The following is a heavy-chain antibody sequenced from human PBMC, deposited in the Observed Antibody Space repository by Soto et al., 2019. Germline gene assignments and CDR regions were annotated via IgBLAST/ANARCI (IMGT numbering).Heavy chain of an antibody. J-gene: IGHJ6*02. D-gene: IGHD3-22*01. CDR2: IIPIFGTA. CDR3: ARVPEPFITEEWTYGMDV. Sequence: SVKVSCKASGGTFSSYAISWVRQAPGQGLEWMGGIIPIFGTANYAQKFQGRVTITADESTSTAYMELSSLRSEDTAVYYCARVPEPFITEEWTYGMDVWGQGTTVTVS. V-gene: IGHV1-69*13. CDR1: GGTFSSYA.